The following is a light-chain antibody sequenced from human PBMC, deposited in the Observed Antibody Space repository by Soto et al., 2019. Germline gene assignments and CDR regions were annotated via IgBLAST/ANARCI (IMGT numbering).Light chain of an antibody. J-gene: IGKJ1*01. Sequence: EIVMTQSPATLSVSPGERATLSCRASQSVTSNLAWYQQKPGQAPRLLICGASTRATGIPARFSGSGSGTDFTLTISSLQSEDFVVYYCQQYNYWPPTFGQGTKVEIK. CDR2: GAS. CDR1: QSVTSN. V-gene: IGKV3-15*01. CDR3: QQYNYWPPT.